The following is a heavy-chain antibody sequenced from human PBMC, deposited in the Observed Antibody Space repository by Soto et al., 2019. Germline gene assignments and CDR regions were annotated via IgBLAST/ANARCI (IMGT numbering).Heavy chain of an antibody. CDR2: ISFDGSNK. V-gene: IGHV3-30*03. D-gene: IGHD6-19*01. Sequence: QVPLVESGGGVVQPGRSLRLSCAASGFSFSNYGMHWARQAPGKGLEWVAGISFDGSNKYHADSVKGRFTISRDNSKNTLYLQMNSLRTEDTAVYYCAGGWYFFDYCGQGTLVTVSS. J-gene: IGHJ4*02. CDR3: AGGWYFFDY. CDR1: GFSFSNYG.